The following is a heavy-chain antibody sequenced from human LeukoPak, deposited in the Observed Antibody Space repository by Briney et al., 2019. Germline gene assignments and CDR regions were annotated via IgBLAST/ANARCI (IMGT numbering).Heavy chain of an antibody. Sequence: ASVKVSCKASGYTFTSYGISWVRQAPGQGLEWMGWISAYNGNTNYAQKLQGRVTMTTDTSTSTAYMELRSLRSDDTAVYYCARDLIETYCGGDCLPTLFDYWGQGTLVTVSS. J-gene: IGHJ4*02. D-gene: IGHD2-21*02. CDR3: ARDLIETYCGGDCLPTLFDY. V-gene: IGHV1-18*01. CDR1: GYTFTSYG. CDR2: ISAYNGNT.